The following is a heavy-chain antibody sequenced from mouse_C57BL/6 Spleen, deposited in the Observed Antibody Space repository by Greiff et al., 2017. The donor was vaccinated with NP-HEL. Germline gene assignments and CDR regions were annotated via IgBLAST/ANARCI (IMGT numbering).Heavy chain of an antibody. V-gene: IGHV1-39*01. CDR2: INPNYGTT. CDR3: ARDGDDYSYYAMYY. D-gene: IGHD2-4*01. J-gene: IGHJ4*01. Sequence: VQLMESGPELVKPGASVKISCKASGYSFTDYNMNWVKQSNGKSLEWIGVINPNYGTTSYNQKFKGKATLTLDHSTSTAYMQLNSLTSEDTAVDYCARDGDDYSYYAMYYWGQKTSVTVSS. CDR1: GYSFTDYN.